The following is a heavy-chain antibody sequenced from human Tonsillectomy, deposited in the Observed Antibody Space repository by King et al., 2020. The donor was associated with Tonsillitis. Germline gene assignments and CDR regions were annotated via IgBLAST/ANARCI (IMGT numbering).Heavy chain of an antibody. J-gene: IGHJ6*03. D-gene: IGHD4-17*01. V-gene: IGHV3-33*08. CDR1: GFTFSSYG. Sequence: VQLVESGGGVVQPGRSLRLSCAASGFTFSSYGIHWVRQAPGKGLEWVAVIWYGGSNKYYADSVKGRFTISRDNSKNTLYLQMNSLIAEDTAVYYCAREGDFGDYLYYYYMDVWGKGTTVTVSS. CDR3: AREGDFGDYLYYYYMDV. CDR2: IWYGGSNK.